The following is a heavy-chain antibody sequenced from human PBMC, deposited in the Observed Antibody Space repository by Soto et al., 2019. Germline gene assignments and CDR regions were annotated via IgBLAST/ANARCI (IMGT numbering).Heavy chain of an antibody. V-gene: IGHV1-69*01. CDR3: ARDRFSSTYYGMDV. J-gene: IGHJ6*02. Sequence: GASVKVSCKASGYTFTSYDINWVRQATGQGLEWMGGIIPIFGTANYAQKFQGRVTITADESTSTAYMELSSLRSEDTAVYYCARDRFSSTYYGMDVWGQGTTVTVSS. CDR1: GYTFTSYD. D-gene: IGHD6-6*01. CDR2: IIPIFGTA.